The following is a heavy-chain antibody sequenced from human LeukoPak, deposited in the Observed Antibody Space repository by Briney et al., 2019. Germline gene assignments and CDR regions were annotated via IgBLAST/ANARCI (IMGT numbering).Heavy chain of an antibody. V-gene: IGHV4-4*07. CDR3: ARVQAHDYYYYYMDV. J-gene: IGHJ6*03. Sequence: SETLSLTCTVSGGSISSYYWSWIRQPAGKGLEWIGRIYTSGSANYNPSLKGRVTMSPDTSKNQFSLKLSSVTAADTAVYYCARVQAHDYYYYYMDVWGKGTTVTISS. CDR2: IYTSGSA. CDR1: GGSISSYY.